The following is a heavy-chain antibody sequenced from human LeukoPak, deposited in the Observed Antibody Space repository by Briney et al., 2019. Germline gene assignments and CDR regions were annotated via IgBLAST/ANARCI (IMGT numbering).Heavy chain of an antibody. CDR3: ARGLRFLEWPLST. Sequence: ASVTVSCKASGYTFTGYYMHWVRQAPGQGLEWMGWINPNSGGTNYAQKFQGRVTMTRDTSISTAYMELSRLRSDDTAVYYCARGLRFLEWPLSTWGQGTLVTVSS. CDR1: GYTFTGYY. CDR2: INPNSGGT. J-gene: IGHJ4*02. D-gene: IGHD3-3*01. V-gene: IGHV1-2*02.